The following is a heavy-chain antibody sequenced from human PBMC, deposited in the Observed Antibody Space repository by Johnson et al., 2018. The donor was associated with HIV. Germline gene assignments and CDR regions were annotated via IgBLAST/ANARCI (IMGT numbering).Heavy chain of an antibody. V-gene: IGHV3-64*01. CDR2: ISSTGGST. J-gene: IGHJ3*02. CDR1: GFTFSSYA. CDR3: ARDTKSGSYLEGTGAFDI. D-gene: IGHD3-10*01. Sequence: VQLVESGGGLVQPGGSLRLSCAASGFTFSSYAMHWVRQAPGKGLEYVSAISSTGGSTYYANSVKGRFTISRDNSKNTLYLQMGSLRAEDMAVYYCARDTKSGSYLEGTGAFDIWGQGTMVTVSS.